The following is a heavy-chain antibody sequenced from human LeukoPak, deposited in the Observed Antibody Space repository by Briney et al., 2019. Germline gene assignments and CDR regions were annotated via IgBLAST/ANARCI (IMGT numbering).Heavy chain of an antibody. CDR3: ASSRGLHTGRGGYFFDY. CDR1: GFTFSSYE. CDR2: ISSSGSTI. V-gene: IGHV3-48*03. D-gene: IGHD3-16*01. Sequence: GGSLRLSCAASGFTFSSYEMNWVRQAPGKGLERVSYISSSGSTIYYADSVKGRFTVSRDNAENSLYLQMNSLRPEDTALYYCASSRGLHTGRGGYFFDYWGQGTLVTVSS. J-gene: IGHJ4*02.